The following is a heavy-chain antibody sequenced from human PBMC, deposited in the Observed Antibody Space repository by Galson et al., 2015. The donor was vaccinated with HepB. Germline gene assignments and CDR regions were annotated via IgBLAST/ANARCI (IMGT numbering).Heavy chain of an antibody. CDR2: ISGTANKT. J-gene: IGHJ5*01. CDR1: GFTFNGFG. Sequence: SLRLSCATSGFTFNGFGLTWVRQAPGKGLEWVSGISGTANKTYLADSVRGRFTVSRDNSKNTLFLQMDSLRPEDTALYYCAKGGRPPRYLDSWGQGEMVIVSS. CDR3: AKGGRPPRYLDS. V-gene: IGHV3-23*01. D-gene: IGHD3-9*01.